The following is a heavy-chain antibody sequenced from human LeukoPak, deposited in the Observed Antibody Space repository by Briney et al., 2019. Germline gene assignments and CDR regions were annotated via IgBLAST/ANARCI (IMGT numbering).Heavy chain of an antibody. V-gene: IGHV4-38-2*01. CDR2: IYHSGST. Sequence: SETLSLTCAVSGYSISSGYYWGWIRQPPGKGLEWIGSIYHSGSTYYNPSLKSRVTISVDTSKNQFSLKLSSVTAADTAVYYCARQYSGSYPYFDYWGRGTLVTVSS. J-gene: IGHJ4*02. D-gene: IGHD1-26*01. CDR1: GYSISSGYY. CDR3: ARQYSGSYPYFDY.